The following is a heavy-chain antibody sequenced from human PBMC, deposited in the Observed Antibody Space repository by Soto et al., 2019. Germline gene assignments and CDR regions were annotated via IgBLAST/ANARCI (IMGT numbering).Heavy chain of an antibody. D-gene: IGHD3-10*01. CDR3: ARFRSLDP. CDR2: IKEDGSEK. V-gene: IGHV3-7*03. Sequence: GGSLRLYFADSGFTFSNYLMSWVRQAPGMGLQWVASIKEDGSEKYYVDSVKGRFTISRDNAKNSLYLLMNSLRAEDTAVYYCARFRSLDPWGQGILVTVSS. J-gene: IGHJ5*02. CDR1: GFTFSNYL.